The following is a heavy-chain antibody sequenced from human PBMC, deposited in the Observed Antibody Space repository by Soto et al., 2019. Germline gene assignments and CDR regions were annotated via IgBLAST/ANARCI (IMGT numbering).Heavy chain of an antibody. CDR2: IDPSDSET. J-gene: IGHJ4*02. CDR1: GYIFNTFW. D-gene: IGHD1-26*01. CDR3: ARLTGIVGATF. V-gene: IGHV5-10-1*01. Sequence: PGESLKISCKGSGYIFNTFWISWVRQLPGRGLEWMGRIDPSDSETKYSPSSQGHVTFSVDKSISTAYLQWSSLKASDSAMYYCARLTGIVGATFWGRGTPVTVSS.